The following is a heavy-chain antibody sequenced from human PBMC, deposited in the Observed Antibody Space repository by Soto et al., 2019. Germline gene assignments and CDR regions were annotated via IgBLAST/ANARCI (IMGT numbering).Heavy chain of an antibody. Sequence: QVQLQQWGAGLLKPSETLSLTCAVYGGSFSGYYWSWIRQPPGKGLEWIGEINHSGSTNYNPSLKSRVTISVDTSKNQFSLKLSSVTAADTAVYYCASTTRSSWYLDYWDQGTLVTVSS. V-gene: IGHV4-34*01. D-gene: IGHD6-13*01. CDR2: INHSGST. CDR1: GGSFSGYY. J-gene: IGHJ4*02. CDR3: ASTTRSSWYLDY.